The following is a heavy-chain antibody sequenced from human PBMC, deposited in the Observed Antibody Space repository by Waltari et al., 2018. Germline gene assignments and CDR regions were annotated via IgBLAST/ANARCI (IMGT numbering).Heavy chain of an antibody. Sequence: QVQLQESGPGLVKPSETLSLTCTVSGGSISSHYWSWIRQPPGEGLEWIGYIYYSGSTNYNPSLKSRVTISVDTSKNQFSLKLSSVTAADTAVYYCARDRVGAYYWYFDLWGRGTLVTVSS. CDR3: ARDRVGAYYWYFDL. D-gene: IGHD1-26*01. CDR2: IYYSGST. V-gene: IGHV4-59*11. CDR1: GGSISSHY. J-gene: IGHJ2*01.